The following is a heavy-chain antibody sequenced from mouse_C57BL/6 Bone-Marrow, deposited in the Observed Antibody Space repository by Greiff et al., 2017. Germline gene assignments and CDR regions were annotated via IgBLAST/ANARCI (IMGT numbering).Heavy chain of an antibody. CDR2: IDPNSGGT. CDR1: GYTFTSYW. D-gene: IGHD2-1*01. J-gene: IGHJ3*01. Sequence: QVHVKQPGAELVKPGASVKLSCKASGYTFTSYWMHWVKQRPGRGLEWIGRIDPNSGGTKYNEKFKSKATLTVDKPSSTAYMQLSSLTSEDSAVYYCARAMVTNPAWFAYWGQGTLVTVSA. V-gene: IGHV1-72*01. CDR3: ARAMVTNPAWFAY.